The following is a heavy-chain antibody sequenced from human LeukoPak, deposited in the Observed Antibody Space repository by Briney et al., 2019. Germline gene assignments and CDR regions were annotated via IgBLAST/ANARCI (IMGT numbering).Heavy chain of an antibody. CDR1: GFTFSSHG. Sequence: PGRSLRLSCAASGFTFSSHGMHWVRQAPDKGLEWVAVIWYDGSNKYYADSVKGRFTISRDNSKNTLYLQMNSLRAEDTAVYYCARDTNDACGIWGQGTMVTVSS. CDR3: ARDTNDACGI. V-gene: IGHV3-33*01. D-gene: IGHD2-2*01. CDR2: IWYDGSNK. J-gene: IGHJ3*02.